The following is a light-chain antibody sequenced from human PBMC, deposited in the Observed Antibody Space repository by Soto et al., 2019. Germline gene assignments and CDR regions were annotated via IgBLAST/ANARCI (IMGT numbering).Light chain of an antibody. CDR1: QNVDSNY. CDR3: QQYGGSPRT. Sequence: EIVMTQSPGTLSLSPGERATLSCRASQNVDSNYLAWYQQKRGQAPRLLIHGASNRATGIPDRFSGSGSGTDFTLTITRLEPEDFAVYYCQQYGGSPRTFGQGTKVDIK. CDR2: GAS. V-gene: IGKV3-20*01. J-gene: IGKJ1*01.